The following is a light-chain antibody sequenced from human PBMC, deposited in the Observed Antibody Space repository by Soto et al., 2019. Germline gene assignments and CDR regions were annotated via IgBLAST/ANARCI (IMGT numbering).Light chain of an antibody. J-gene: IGKJ3*01. CDR3: QQYGSSSGLT. CDR1: QSVTSNY. Sequence: EIVLTQSPGTLSLSPGERATLSCRASQSVTSNYLTWYQQRPGQAPRLLIYGASYSASGVPDRFSGSGSGTDFTLTISRLEPEDFAVYYCQQYGSSSGLTFGPGTKVDIK. V-gene: IGKV3-20*01. CDR2: GAS.